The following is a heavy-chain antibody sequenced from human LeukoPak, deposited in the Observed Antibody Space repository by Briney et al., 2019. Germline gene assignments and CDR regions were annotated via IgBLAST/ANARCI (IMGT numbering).Heavy chain of an antibody. D-gene: IGHD3-22*01. CDR1: GYTFTNYY. V-gene: IGHV1-46*01. CDR3: ARARGSSGYYHDLDY. J-gene: IGHJ4*02. CDR2: INPSGGST. Sequence: ASVKVSCKASGYTFTNYYMHWVRQAPGQGLEWMGIINPSGGSTSYAQKFQGRVTMTRDTSTSTVYMELSSLRFEDRAAYYCARARGSSGYYHDLDYWGQGTLVTVSS.